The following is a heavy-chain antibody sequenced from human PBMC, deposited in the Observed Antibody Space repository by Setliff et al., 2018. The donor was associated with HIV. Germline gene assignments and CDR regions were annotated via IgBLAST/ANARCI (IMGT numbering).Heavy chain of an antibody. CDR1: GSTFTSYA. D-gene: IGHD3-9*01. Sequence: SVKVSCKASGSTFTSYAINLVRQAPGQGLEWMGGIIPIFSTSNYAQRFQGRVTITADESTSTAYMDLSSLTSGDPAVYYCATSPRGTYYDILSGRPRGWFDPWGQGTLVTVSS. V-gene: IGHV1-69*13. J-gene: IGHJ5*02. CDR2: IIPIFSTS. CDR3: ATSPRGTYYDILSGRPRGWFDP.